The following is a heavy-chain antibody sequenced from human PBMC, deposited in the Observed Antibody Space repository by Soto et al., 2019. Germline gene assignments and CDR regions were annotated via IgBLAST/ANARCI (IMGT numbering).Heavy chain of an antibody. D-gene: IGHD3-10*01. V-gene: IGHV1-69*01. CDR1: GDTFKNCV. CDR3: AAELGFGKLSVV. J-gene: IGHJ6*02. CDR2: IIPLFGTT. Sequence: QVQVVQSGVEVRRPGSSVKVSCKASGDTFKNCVISWVRQAPGQGLEWMGGIIPLFGTTDFAQRFQGRLTITTDESTTTAYMELSRLRSEDMATYYCAAELGFGKLSVVWGQGTTVMVSS.